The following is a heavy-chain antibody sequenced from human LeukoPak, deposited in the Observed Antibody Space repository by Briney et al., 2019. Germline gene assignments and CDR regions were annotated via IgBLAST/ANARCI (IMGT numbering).Heavy chain of an antibody. J-gene: IGHJ4*02. CDR1: GYTFTSYG. V-gene: IGHV1-18*01. CDR3: ARGGLMYYFDY. CDR2: ISPYNGNT. D-gene: IGHD3-16*01. Sequence: EASVKVSCKASGYTFTSYGVSWVRQAPGQGLEWLGWISPYNGNTNYAQKLQGRVTMTTDTSTSTAYMELRSLRSDDTAVYYCARGGLMYYFDYWGQGTLATVSS.